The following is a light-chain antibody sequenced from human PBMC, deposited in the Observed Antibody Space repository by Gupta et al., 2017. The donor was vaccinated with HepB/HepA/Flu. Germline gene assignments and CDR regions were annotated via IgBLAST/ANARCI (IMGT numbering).Light chain of an antibody. CDR2: SAS. J-gene: IGKJ5*01. V-gene: IGKV1-9*01. CDR3: QQFNSYPIT. Sequence: DIQLTHSPSFLSASLGDRVTITCRASQDINSYLIWYQQKPGKAPKLLIYSASTLQSGVPSRFSGSGSGTEFTLTISSVQPEDFATYYCQQFNSYPITFGQGTRLDIK. CDR1: QDINSY.